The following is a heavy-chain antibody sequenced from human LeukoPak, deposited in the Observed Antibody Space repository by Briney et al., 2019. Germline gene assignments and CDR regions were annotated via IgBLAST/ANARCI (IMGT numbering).Heavy chain of an antibody. D-gene: IGHD4-17*01. CDR1: GFIFSSYG. CDR3: ARGDYGDRDLDY. Sequence: AGGSLRLSCAASGFIFSSYGMHWVRQAPGKGLEWVSYISSRSSSIYYADSVKGRFTLSRDNAKNSLYLQMNSLRDEDTAVYYCARGDYGDRDLDYWGQGTLVTVSS. V-gene: IGHV3-48*02. J-gene: IGHJ4*02. CDR2: ISSRSSSI.